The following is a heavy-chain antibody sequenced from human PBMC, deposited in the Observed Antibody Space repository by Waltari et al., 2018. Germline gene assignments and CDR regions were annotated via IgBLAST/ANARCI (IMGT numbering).Heavy chain of an antibody. CDR2: IIPIFGTA. V-gene: IGHV1-69*08. D-gene: IGHD3-16*02. CDR1: GGTFSSYA. J-gene: IGHJ3*02. CDR3: ARTTDYDYIWGSYRYNAFDI. Sequence: QVQLVQSGAEVKKPGSSVKVSCKASGGTFSSYAISWVRQAPGQGLEWMGRIIPIFGTANYAQKVQGRVTITADKSTSTAYMELSSLRSEDTAVYYCARTTDYDYIWGSYRYNAFDIWGQGTMVTVSS.